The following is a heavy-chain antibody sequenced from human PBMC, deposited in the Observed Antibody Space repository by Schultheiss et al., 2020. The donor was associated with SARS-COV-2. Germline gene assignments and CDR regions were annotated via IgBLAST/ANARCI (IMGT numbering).Heavy chain of an antibody. Sequence: GESLKISCAASGFTFSSYEMNWVRQAPGKGLEWVLYISSSGSTIYYADSVKGRFTISRDNSKNTLYLQMNSLRAEDTAVYYCARDRSQWELLRFDYWGQGTLVTVSS. CDR3: ARDRSQWELLRFDY. V-gene: IGHV3-48*03. CDR2: ISSSGSTI. J-gene: IGHJ4*02. D-gene: IGHD1-26*01. CDR1: GFTFSSYE.